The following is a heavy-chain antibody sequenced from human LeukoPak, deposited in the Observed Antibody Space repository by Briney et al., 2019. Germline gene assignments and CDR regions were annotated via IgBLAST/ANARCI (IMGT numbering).Heavy chain of an antibody. Sequence: SETLSLTCTVSGGSISSSTYYWAWIRQPPGKGLEWIGSLHYSGRTVYNPSLNSRGTISADTSKNQFSLKLTSVTAADTAVHYCAMYCSTASCSPFDYWGRGTLVTVSS. V-gene: IGHV4-39*01. J-gene: IGHJ4*02. D-gene: IGHD2-2*01. CDR2: LHYSGRT. CDR1: GGSISSSTYY. CDR3: AMYCSTASCSPFDY.